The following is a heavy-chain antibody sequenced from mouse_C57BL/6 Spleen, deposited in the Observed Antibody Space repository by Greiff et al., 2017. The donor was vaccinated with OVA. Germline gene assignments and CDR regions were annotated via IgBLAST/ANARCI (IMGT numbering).Heavy chain of an antibody. D-gene: IGHD2-4*01. CDR1: GYTFTTYP. CDR2: FHPYNDDT. CDR3: ARYGDYDETWFAY. J-gene: IGHJ3*01. Sequence: VKLQESGAELVKPGASVKMSCKASGYTFTTYPIEWMKQNHGKSLEWIGNFHPYNDDTKYNEKFKGKATLTVEKSSSTVYLELSRLTSDDSAVYYCARYGDYDETWFAYWGQGTLVTVSA. V-gene: IGHV1-47*01.